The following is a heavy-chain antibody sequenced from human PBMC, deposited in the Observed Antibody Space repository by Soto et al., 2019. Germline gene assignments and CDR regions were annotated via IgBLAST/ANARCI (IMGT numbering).Heavy chain of an antibody. CDR3: ARQVLLAGFDY. CDR1: GYTFTSYW. V-gene: IGHV5-51*01. D-gene: IGHD3-10*01. J-gene: IGHJ4*02. CDR2: IYPGDSDT. Sequence: GESLKISCKGSGYTFTSYWIGWVRQMPGKGLEWVAIIYPGDSDTRYSPSFQGQVTISADKSISTAYLQWSSLKASDTAMYYCARQVLLAGFDYWGQGTLVTVSS.